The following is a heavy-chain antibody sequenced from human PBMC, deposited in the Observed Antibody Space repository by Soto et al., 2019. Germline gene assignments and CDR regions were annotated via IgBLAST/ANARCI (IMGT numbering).Heavy chain of an antibody. V-gene: IGHV3-30*18. Sequence: GGSLRLSCAASGFTFSSYGMHWVRQAPGKGLEWVAVISYDGSNKYYADSVKGRFTISRDNSKNTLYLQMNSLRAEDTAVYYCAKGAGITIFGVVILGAYFDYWGQGTLVTVSS. CDR3: AKGAGITIFGVVILGAYFDY. D-gene: IGHD3-3*01. CDR2: ISYDGSNK. J-gene: IGHJ4*02. CDR1: GFTFSSYG.